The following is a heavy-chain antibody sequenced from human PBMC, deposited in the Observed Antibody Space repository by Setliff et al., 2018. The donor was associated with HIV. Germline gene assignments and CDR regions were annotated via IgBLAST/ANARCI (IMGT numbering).Heavy chain of an antibody. J-gene: IGHJ3*02. D-gene: IGHD5-18*01. CDR1: GGSISSHY. CDR2: IYTSGST. V-gene: IGHV4-4*08. CDR3: ARGVTDGYSYGNDAFDI. Sequence: SETLSLTCTVSGGSISSHYWSWIRQPPGKGLEWIGHIYTSGSTNYNPSLKSRVTISVDTSKNQFSLKLSSVTAADTAVYYCARGVTDGYSYGNDAFDIWGQGTMVTVSS.